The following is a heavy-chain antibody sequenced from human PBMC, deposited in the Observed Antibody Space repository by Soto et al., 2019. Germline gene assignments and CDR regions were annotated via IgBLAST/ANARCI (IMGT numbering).Heavy chain of an antibody. CDR2: ISFSGTT. V-gene: IGHV4-31*03. Sequence: QVQLQESGPGLVKPSQTLSLTCTVSGGSVGTGRYYWTWIRQYPGKGLEWIGYISFSGTTYYNPSLKSRVSMSVDTSKNQFSLKLSSVTAADTAVFYCARDPVPGGAVDIWGRGTMVTVSS. J-gene: IGHJ3*02. D-gene: IGHD4-17*01. CDR3: ARDPVPGGAVDI. CDR1: GGSVGTGRYY.